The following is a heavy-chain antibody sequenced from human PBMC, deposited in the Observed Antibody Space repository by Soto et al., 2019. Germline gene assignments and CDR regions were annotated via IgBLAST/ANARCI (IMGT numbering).Heavy chain of an antibody. CDR2: SMPVFGTT. J-gene: IGHJ4*02. D-gene: IGHD3-10*01. CDR1: GGTFNSHA. Sequence: QVLLEQSGTEVKKPASSVKVSCKASGGTFNSHAINCVRQAPGQGLEWMGGSMPVFGTTDYAQKFQGRLTITADESTNTLYMALSGLTSDDTAIYYCAREVRRSGPKTVFDYWGQGTLVIVSS. V-gene: IGHV1-69*01. CDR3: AREVRRSGPKTVFDY.